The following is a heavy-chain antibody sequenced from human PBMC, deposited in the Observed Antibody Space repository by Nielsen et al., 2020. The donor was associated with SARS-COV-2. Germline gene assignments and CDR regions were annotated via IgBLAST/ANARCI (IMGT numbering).Heavy chain of an antibody. D-gene: IGHD3-22*01. CDR3: ARDSLAGYYYDSSVPDY. Sequence: ASVKVSCKASGYTFTSYYMHWVRQAPGQGLEWMGIINPSGGSTSYAQKFQGRVTMTRDTSTSTVYMELSSLRSEDTAVYYCARDSLAGYYYDSSVPDYWGQGTLVTVSS. J-gene: IGHJ4*02. V-gene: IGHV1-46*01. CDR1: GYTFTSYY. CDR2: INPSGGST.